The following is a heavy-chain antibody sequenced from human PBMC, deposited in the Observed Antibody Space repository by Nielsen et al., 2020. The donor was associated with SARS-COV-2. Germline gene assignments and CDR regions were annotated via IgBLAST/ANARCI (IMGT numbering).Heavy chain of an antibody. CDR1: GGSISSGGYY. V-gene: IGHV4-31*03. CDR2: IYYSGST. J-gene: IGHJ4*02. CDR3: ARDGSRNPFDY. D-gene: IGHD1-26*01. Sequence: SETLSLTCTVSGGSISSGGYYWSWIRQHPGKGLEWIGYIYYSGSTYYNPSLKSRVTISVDKSKNQFSLKLSSVTAADTAVYYCARDGSRNPFDYWGQGTLVTVSS.